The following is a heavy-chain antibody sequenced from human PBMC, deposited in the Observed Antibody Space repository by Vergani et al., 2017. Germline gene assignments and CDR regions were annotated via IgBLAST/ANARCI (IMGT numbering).Heavy chain of an antibody. CDR3: AKWGWNYWFDS. D-gene: IGHD1-1*01. CDR2: INTNGDYT. CDR1: GFSFTTYA. J-gene: IGHJ5*01. Sequence: EVQLLESGGDLVQPGGSLRLFCAASGFSFTTYAMSWVRQAPGKGLEWVLTINTNGDYTRYGDSVKGRFTISRDNSKSTLYLQMNSLRAEDTAIYYCAKWGWNYWFDSWGQGTLVIVS. V-gene: IGHV3-23*01.